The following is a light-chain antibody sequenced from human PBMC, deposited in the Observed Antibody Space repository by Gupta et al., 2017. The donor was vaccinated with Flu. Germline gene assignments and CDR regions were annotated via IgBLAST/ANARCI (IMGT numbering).Light chain of an antibody. CDR1: SSNIGSNA. J-gene: IGLJ2*01. CDR2: GSN. CDR3: AAWDGSLNGVV. Sequence: QSVLTQPPSASGTPGQRVTISCSGSSSNIGSNAVNWYQQLPGTAPKLLIFGSNQRPSGVPDRFPGSKSGTSASLAISGLQSDDEADYACAAWDGSLNGVVFGGGTKLTV. V-gene: IGLV1-44*01.